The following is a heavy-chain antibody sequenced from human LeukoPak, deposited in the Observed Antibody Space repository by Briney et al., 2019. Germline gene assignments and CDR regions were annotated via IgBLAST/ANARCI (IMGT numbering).Heavy chain of an antibody. CDR3: SRGDVVRGTITTYFDY. D-gene: IGHD3-10*01. Sequence: PGGSLRLSCVASGFTFSSHGMHWVRQAPGKGLEWIGRIRSKANSFATMYAASMKGRFTISRDDSKNAAYLQIYSLKTEDTAVYFCSRGDVVRGTITTYFDYWGQGTLVTVSS. CDR2: IRSKANSFAT. V-gene: IGHV3-73*01. CDR1: GFTFSSHG. J-gene: IGHJ4*02.